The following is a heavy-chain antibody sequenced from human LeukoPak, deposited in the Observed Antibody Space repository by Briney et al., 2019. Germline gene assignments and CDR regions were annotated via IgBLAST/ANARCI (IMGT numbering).Heavy chain of an antibody. CDR3: ARASREYCSSTSCYPLFDY. Sequence: PSETLSLTCTVSGGAISSYYWSWIRQPPGKGLEWIGYIYYSGITNYNPSLKSRVTISVDTSKNQFSLKLSSVTAADTAVYYCARASREYCSSTSCYPLFDYWGQGTLVTVSS. CDR2: IYYSGIT. J-gene: IGHJ4*02. V-gene: IGHV4-59*01. CDR1: GGAISSYY. D-gene: IGHD2-2*01.